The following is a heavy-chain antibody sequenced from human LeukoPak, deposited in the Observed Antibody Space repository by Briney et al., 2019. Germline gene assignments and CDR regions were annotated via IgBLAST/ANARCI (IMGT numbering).Heavy chain of an antibody. J-gene: IGHJ4*02. Sequence: GGSLRLSCAASGFTFSSYGMHWVRQAPGKGLEWVAVIWYDGSNKYYADSAKGRFTISRDNSKNTLYLQMNSLRAEDTAVYYCARGVELRFLEWYFDYWGQGTLVTVSS. CDR3: ARGVELRFLEWYFDY. V-gene: IGHV3-33*01. D-gene: IGHD3-3*01. CDR1: GFTFSSYG. CDR2: IWYDGSNK.